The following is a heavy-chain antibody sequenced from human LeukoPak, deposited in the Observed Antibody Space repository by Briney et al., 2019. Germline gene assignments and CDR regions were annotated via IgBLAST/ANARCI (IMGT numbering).Heavy chain of an antibody. J-gene: IGHJ4*02. V-gene: IGHV3-30*18. CDR2: ISYDGSNK. CDR1: GFTFSSYG. CDR3: AEDNGGVEMATPDY. Sequence: GRSLRLSCAASGFTFSSYGMHWVRQAPGKGLEWVAVISYDGSNKYYADSVKGRFTISRDNSKNTLYLQMNSLRAEDTAVYYCAEDNGGVEMATPDYWGPGTLVTVSS. D-gene: IGHD5-24*01.